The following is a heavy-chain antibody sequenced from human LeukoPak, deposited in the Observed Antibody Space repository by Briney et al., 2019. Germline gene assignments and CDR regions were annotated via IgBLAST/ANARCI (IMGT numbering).Heavy chain of an antibody. CDR1: GFTFSSYG. D-gene: IGHD6-19*01. CDR3: AKDKEFGSGWYFFDY. V-gene: IGHV3-33*06. CDR2: IWYDGSNK. Sequence: GRSLRLSCAASGFTFSSYGMHWVRQAPGKGLEWVAVIWYDGSNKYYADSVKGRFTISRDNSKNTLYLQMNSLRAEDTAVYYCAKDKEFGSGWYFFDYWGQGTLVTVSS. J-gene: IGHJ4*02.